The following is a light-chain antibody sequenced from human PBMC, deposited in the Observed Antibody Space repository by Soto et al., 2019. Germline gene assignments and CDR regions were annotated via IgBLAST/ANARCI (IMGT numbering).Light chain of an antibody. J-gene: IGKJ4*01. Sequence: EIVLTQSPGTLSLSPGERATLSCRASQSVSSSYLAWYQQKPGQAPRLLIYGAYSRATGIPDSFSGSGSGADFTITISRLEPEDVAVYYCQQYGSSFTFGGGTKVEIK. CDR3: QQYGSSFT. CDR2: GAY. V-gene: IGKV3-20*01. CDR1: QSVSSSY.